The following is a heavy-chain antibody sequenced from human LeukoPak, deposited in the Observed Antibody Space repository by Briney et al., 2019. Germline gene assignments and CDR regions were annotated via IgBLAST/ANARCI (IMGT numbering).Heavy chain of an antibody. CDR2: IWYDGSNQ. CDR3: AKAGFDQPLQFDY. CDR1: GFTFSTYG. V-gene: IGHV3-33*06. D-gene: IGHD2-2*01. J-gene: IGHJ4*02. Sequence: GRSLRLSCAPSGFTFSTYGMHWVRQAPGKGLEWVALIWYDGSNQYYADSVKGRFTISRDNSKNTLYLQMDSLRAEDTALYYCAKAGFDQPLQFDYWGQGALVTVSS.